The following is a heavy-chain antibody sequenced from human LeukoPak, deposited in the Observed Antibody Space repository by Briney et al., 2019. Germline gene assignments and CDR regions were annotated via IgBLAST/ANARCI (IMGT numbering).Heavy chain of an antibody. CDR1: GGSISSYY. J-gene: IGHJ4*02. CDR3: ARGNTNWEEINY. D-gene: IGHD1-1*01. V-gene: IGHV4-4*07. Sequence: SETLSLTCTVSGGSISSYYWNWIRQPAGKGLEWIRRIYASGSTNYNPSLESRVTMSVDTSKNQFSLKLYSVTAADTAVYYCARGNTNWEEINYWGQGALVTVSS. CDR2: IYASGST.